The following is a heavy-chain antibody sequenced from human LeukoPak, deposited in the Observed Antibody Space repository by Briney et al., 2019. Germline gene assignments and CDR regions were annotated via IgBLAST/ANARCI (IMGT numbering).Heavy chain of an antibody. Sequence: ASVKVSCKASGYTFTGNYMHWVRQAPGQGLERMGRINPNSGGTNYAQKFQGRVTMTRDTSISTAYMELSRLRSDDTAVYYCARSKLGYCSSTSCPPPGYWGQGTLVTVSS. CDR3: ARSKLGYCSSTSCPPPGY. CDR2: INPNSGGT. V-gene: IGHV1-2*06. CDR1: GYTFTGNY. J-gene: IGHJ4*02. D-gene: IGHD2-2*01.